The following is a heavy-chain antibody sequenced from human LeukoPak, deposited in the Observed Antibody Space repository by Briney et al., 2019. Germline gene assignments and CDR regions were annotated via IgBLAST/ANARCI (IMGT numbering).Heavy chain of an antibody. Sequence: SETLSLTCTVSGGSVTSGSYYWSWIRQPPGKGLEWIGYISYSGSTNYNPSLKNRVTISVDTSKNQFSLKLSSVTAADTAVYSCAKVLRGGTMQNVYWFDPWGKETLVTVSS. D-gene: IGHD3-3*01. CDR3: AKVLRGGTMQNVYWFDP. V-gene: IGHV4-61*01. CDR2: ISYSGST. CDR1: GGSVTSGSYY. J-gene: IGHJ5*02.